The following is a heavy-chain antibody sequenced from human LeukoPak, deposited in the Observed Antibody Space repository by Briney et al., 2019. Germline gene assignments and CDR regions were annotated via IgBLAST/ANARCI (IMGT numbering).Heavy chain of an antibody. J-gene: IGHJ6*03. V-gene: IGHV1-2*02. D-gene: IGHD3-3*01. Sequence: ASVKVSCKASGYTFTGYYIHWVRQAPGQGLEWMGWINPNSGGTNYAQKFQGRVTMTRDTSIGTAYMELSRLRSDDTAVYYCARDLIRFLEWLLIYYYYYMDAWGKGTTVTVSS. CDR1: GYTFTGYY. CDR3: ARDLIRFLEWLLIYYYYYMDA. CDR2: INPNSGGT.